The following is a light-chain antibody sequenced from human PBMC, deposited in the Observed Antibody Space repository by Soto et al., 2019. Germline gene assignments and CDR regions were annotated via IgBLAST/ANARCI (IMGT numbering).Light chain of an antibody. V-gene: IGLV2-11*01. CDR1: SSDVGGYNY. J-gene: IGLJ1*01. Sequence: QSVLTQPRPVSGSPGQSVTISCTGSSSDVGGYNYVSWFQQPPGKAPKLIIYDVTKRPSGVPDRFSGSKSGNTASLTISGLQAEDEADYYCCSYAGTYTYVFGTGTKVTVL. CDR3: CSYAGTYTYV. CDR2: DVT.